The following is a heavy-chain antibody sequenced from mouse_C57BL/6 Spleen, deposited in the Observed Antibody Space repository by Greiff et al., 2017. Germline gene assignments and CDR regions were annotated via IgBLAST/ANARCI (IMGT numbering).Heavy chain of an antibody. D-gene: IGHD2-10*01. CDR1: GYTFTSYG. CDR2: INPSSGYT. V-gene: IGHV1-7*01. CDR3: ARAYYGNYTMDY. J-gene: IGHJ4*01. Sequence: VQLQQPGAELVKPGASVKLSCKASGYTFTSYGMHWVKQRPGQGLEWIGYINPSSGYTKYNQKVKDKATLTADKSSSTAYMQLSSLTYEDSAVYYCARAYYGNYTMDYWGQGTSVTVSS.